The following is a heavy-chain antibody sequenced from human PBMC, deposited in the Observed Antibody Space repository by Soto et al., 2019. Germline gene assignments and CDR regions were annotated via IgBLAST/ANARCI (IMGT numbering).Heavy chain of an antibody. D-gene: IGHD4-17*01. CDR2: ISYDGSNK. J-gene: IGHJ6*02. CDR3: AKDLRATTVTPWDYYYYGMDV. Sequence: GGSLRLSCAASGFTFSSYGMHWVRQAPGKGLEWVAVISYDGSNKYYADSVKGRFTISRDNSKNTLYRQMNSLRAEDTAVYYCAKDLRATTVTPWDYYYYGMDVWGQGTTVTVSS. CDR1: GFTFSSYG. V-gene: IGHV3-30*18.